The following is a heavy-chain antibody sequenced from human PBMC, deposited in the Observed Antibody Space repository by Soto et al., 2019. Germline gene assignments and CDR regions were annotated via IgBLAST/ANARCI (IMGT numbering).Heavy chain of an antibody. Sequence: ASVKVSCKTSGYDFSSYDINWVRQATGQGLEWMGWMNPNSGNTGYAQKFQGRVTMTRNTSISTAYMELSSLRSEDTAVYYCARGGYNYGSGSSWFDPWGQGTLVTV. CDR2: MNPNSGNT. J-gene: IGHJ5*02. D-gene: IGHD3-10*01. CDR3: ARGGYNYGSGSSWFDP. CDR1: GYDFSSYD. V-gene: IGHV1-8*01.